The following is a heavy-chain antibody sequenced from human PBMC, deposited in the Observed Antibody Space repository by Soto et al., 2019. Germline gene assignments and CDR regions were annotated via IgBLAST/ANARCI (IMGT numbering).Heavy chain of an antibody. V-gene: IGHV4-30-4*01. CDR1: GDSVSSVGFH. CDR2: IYNRGST. Sequence: PSETLSLTCTVSGDSVSSVGFHWAWLRQPPGKGLEWIGYIYNRGSTYYKPSLESRMPMSLDTTRNHYSLRLTSVTAADTAVYFCARAPVGLDTISYFDYWGQGKLVTVSS. J-gene: IGHJ4*02. D-gene: IGHD3-3*01. CDR3: ARAPVGLDTISYFDY.